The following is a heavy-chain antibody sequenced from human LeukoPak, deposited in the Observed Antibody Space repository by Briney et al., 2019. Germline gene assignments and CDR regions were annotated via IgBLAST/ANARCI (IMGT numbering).Heavy chain of an antibody. Sequence: GASVKVSCKASGYTFTGYYMHWVRQAPGQGLEWMGWINPNSGGTNYAQKFQGRVTMTRDTSISTAYMELSRLRSDDTAVYYCASTTVTAHYYYYGMDVWGQGTTVTVSS. CDR3: ASTTVTAHYYYYGMDV. J-gene: IGHJ6*02. V-gene: IGHV1-2*02. D-gene: IGHD4-17*01. CDR1: GYTFTGYY. CDR2: INPNSGGT.